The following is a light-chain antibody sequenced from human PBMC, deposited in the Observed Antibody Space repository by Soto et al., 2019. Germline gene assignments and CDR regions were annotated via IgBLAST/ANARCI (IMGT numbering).Light chain of an antibody. V-gene: IGLV1-47*01. CDR3: AAWDDSPSAHVV. CDR2: RDN. J-gene: IGLJ2*01. CDR1: YSNVGTNY. Sequence: QSVLTQPPSASGTPGQGVTISCSGAYSNVGTNYVYWYQQFPGTAPKLLIYRDNQRASGVPDRFSGSKSGTSASLAISGLRSEDEAEYYCAAWDDSPSAHVVFGGGTKVT.